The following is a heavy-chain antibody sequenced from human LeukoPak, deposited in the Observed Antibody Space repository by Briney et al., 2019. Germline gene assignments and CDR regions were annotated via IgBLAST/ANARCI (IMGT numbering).Heavy chain of an antibody. CDR1: GGSFSGYY. CDR3: ASAMAPYNWFDP. V-gene: IGHV4-34*01. D-gene: IGHD2-2*01. CDR2: INHSGST. Sequence: SETLSLTCAVYGGSFSGYYWSWIRQPPGKGLEWMGEINHSGSTNYNPSLKSRVTISVDTSKNQFSLKLSSVTAADTAVYYCASAMAPYNWFDPWGQGTLVTASS. J-gene: IGHJ5*02.